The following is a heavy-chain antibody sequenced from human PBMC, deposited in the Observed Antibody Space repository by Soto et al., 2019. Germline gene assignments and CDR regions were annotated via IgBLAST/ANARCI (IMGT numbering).Heavy chain of an antibody. D-gene: IGHD4-17*01. Sequence: GGSLRLSCAASGFTFSSYAMSWVRQAPGKGLEWVSAISGSGGSTYYADSVKGRFTISRDNSKNTLYLQMNSLRAEDTAVYYCAKAQDYGGKSYYYYGMDVWGQGTTVTVSS. V-gene: IGHV3-23*01. CDR2: ISGSGGST. J-gene: IGHJ6*02. CDR3: AKAQDYGGKSYYYYGMDV. CDR1: GFTFSSYA.